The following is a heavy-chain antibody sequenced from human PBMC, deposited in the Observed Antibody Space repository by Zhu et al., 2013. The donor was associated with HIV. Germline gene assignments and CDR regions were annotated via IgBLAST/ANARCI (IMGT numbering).Heavy chain of an antibody. CDR1: GYTFTTSG. CDR2: ISGYKGNT. CDR3: ARDLHYYDSSGY. J-gene: IGHJ4*02. V-gene: IGHV1-18*01. D-gene: IGHD3-22*01. Sequence: QVQLVQSGAEVKKPGASVKVSCKASGYTFTTSGISWVRQAPGQGLEWMGWISGYKGNTNYAQKLQGRVTMTTDTSTSTAYMELRSLRSDDTAVYYCARDLHYYDSSGYWGQGTLVTVSS.